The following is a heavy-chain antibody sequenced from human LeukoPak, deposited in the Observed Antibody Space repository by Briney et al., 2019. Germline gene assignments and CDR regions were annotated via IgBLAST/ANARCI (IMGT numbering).Heavy chain of an antibody. CDR1: GYTFTGYY. D-gene: IGHD5-18*01. CDR2: VNPNSGGT. Sequence: ASVKVSCKASGYTFTGYYMHWVRQAPGQGLEWMGCVNPNSGGTNYAQKFQGRVTMTRDTSISTGYMELSRLRSDDTAVYYCARVATVSDWGQGTLVTVSS. CDR3: ARVATVSD. J-gene: IGHJ4*02. V-gene: IGHV1-2*02.